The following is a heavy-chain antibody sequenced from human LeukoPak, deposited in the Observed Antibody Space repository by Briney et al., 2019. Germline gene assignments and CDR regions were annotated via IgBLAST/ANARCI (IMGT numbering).Heavy chain of an antibody. CDR2: ISYDGSNK. V-gene: IGHV3-30*01. CDR3: ARGGRWLQLWKYYFDY. J-gene: IGHJ4*02. D-gene: IGHD5-24*01. CDR1: GFTFSSYA. Sequence: GGSLRLSCAASGFTFSSYAMHWVRQALGKGLEWVAVISYDGSNKYYADSVKGRFTISRDNSKNTLYLQMNSLRAEDTAVYYCARGGRWLQLWKYYFDYWGQGTLVTVSS.